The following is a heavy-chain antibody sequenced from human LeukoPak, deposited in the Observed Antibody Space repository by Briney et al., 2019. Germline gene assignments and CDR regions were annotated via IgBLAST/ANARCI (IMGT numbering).Heavy chain of an antibody. J-gene: IGHJ4*02. V-gene: IGHV4-34*01. D-gene: IGHD5-24*01. CDR3: ARRWLQFRGLAPFDY. Sequence: SETLSLTCAVYGGSFSGYYWSWIRQPPGKGLEWIGEINHSGSTNYNPSLKSRVTISVDTSKNQFSLKLSSVTAADTAVYYCARRWLQFRGLAPFDYWGQGTLVTVSS. CDR2: INHSGST. CDR1: GGSFSGYY.